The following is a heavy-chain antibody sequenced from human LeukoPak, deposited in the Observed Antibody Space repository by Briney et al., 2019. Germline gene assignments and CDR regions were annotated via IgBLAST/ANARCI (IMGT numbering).Heavy chain of an antibody. D-gene: IGHD3-3*01. J-gene: IGHJ3*02. CDR3: ATKGQNYDFWSGYSRSDAFDI. Sequence: SSETLSLTCTVSGGSISSYYWSWIRQPPGKGLEWIGYIYYSGSTNYNPSLKSRVTISVDTSKNQFSLKLSSVTAADTAVYYCATKGQNYDFWSGYSRSDAFDIWGQGTMVTVSS. V-gene: IGHV4-59*08. CDR2: IYYSGST. CDR1: GGSISSYY.